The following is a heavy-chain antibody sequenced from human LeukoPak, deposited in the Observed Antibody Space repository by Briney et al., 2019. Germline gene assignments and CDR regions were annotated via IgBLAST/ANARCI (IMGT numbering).Heavy chain of an antibody. CDR3: ARNNWGIDY. Sequence: PGGSLRLSCAASGFTFRNHWMHWVRQAPGKGLVWVARINNDGSDTSHADSVEGRFTISRDNAKDTLYLQMNSLRVEDTAVYYCARNNWGIDYWGQGTLVAVFS. CDR1: GFTFRNHW. J-gene: IGHJ4*02. CDR2: INNDGSDT. V-gene: IGHV3-74*01. D-gene: IGHD7-27*01.